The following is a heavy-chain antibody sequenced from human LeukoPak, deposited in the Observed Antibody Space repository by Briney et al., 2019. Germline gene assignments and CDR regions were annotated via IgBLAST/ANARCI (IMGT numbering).Heavy chain of an antibody. CDR1: GGSFSGYY. CDR2: INHSGST. Sequence: SETLSLTCAVYGGSFSGYYWSWIRQPPGKGLEWIGEINHSGSTNYNPSLKSRVTISVDTSKNQFSLRLSSVTAADTAVYYCAREPAAISMDVWGKGTTVTVSS. CDR3: AREPAAISMDV. J-gene: IGHJ6*03. D-gene: IGHD2-2*01. V-gene: IGHV4-34*01.